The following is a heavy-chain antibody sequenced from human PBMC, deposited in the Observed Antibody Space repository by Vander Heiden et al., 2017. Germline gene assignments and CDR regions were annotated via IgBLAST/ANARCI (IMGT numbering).Heavy chain of an antibody. D-gene: IGHD6-13*01. J-gene: IGHJ4*02. CDR2: IIPIFGTA. V-gene: IGHV1-69*06. Sequence: QVQLVQSGAEVKKPGSSVKVSCKASGGTFSSYAISWVRQAPGQGLEWMGGIIPIFGTANYAQKFQGRVTITADKSTSTAYMEMSRMRSEDTAVYYCARDRVSRWTRLGPWGQGTLVTVSS. CDR1: GGTFSSYA. CDR3: ARDRVSRWTRLGP.